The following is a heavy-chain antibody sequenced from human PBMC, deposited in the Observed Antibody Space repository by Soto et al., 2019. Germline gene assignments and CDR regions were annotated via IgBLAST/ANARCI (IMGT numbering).Heavy chain of an antibody. CDR2: ILYDGSNK. V-gene: IGHV3-30*03. D-gene: IGHD2-15*01. CDR1: GFTFSSYG. CDR3: TTDPRYCSGRSCYAEDYYYCQDD. J-gene: IGHJ6*02. Sequence: QVQLVESGGGVVQPGRSLRLSCAASGFTFSSYGMHWVRQAPGKGLEWVAVILYDGSNKYYADSVKGRFTISSDNSKNRIYMQTNSLTAEDTGVYYCTTDPRYCSGRSCYAEDYYYCQDDWGQRSTVTFSS.